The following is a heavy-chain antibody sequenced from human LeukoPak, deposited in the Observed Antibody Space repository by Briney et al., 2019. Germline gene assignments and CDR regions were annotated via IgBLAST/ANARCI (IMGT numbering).Heavy chain of an antibody. CDR1: GGSISSYY. CDR3: ARGNGAARPKKWFDP. Sequence: ASETLSLTCTVSGGSISSYYWSWTRQPPGKGLEWIGYIYYSGSTNYNPSLKSRVTMSVDTSKNQFSLKLSSVTAADTAVYYCARGNGAARPKKWFDPWGQGTLVTVPS. CDR2: IYYSGST. V-gene: IGHV4-59*01. J-gene: IGHJ5*02. D-gene: IGHD6-6*01.